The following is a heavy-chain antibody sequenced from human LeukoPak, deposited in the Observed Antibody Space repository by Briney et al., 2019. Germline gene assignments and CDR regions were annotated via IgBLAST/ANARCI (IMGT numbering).Heavy chain of an antibody. D-gene: IGHD2-2*01. CDR1: GYTFTGYY. V-gene: IGHV1-46*01. J-gene: IGHJ4*02. CDR3: AKDLYISTTSCAYDY. CDR2: INPSGGST. Sequence: ASVKVSCKASGYTFTGYYMHWVRQAPGQGLEWMGIINPSGGSTSYAQKFQGRVTMTRDTSTSTVYMELNSLRAEDTAVYYCAKDLYISTTSCAYDYWGQGTLVTVSS.